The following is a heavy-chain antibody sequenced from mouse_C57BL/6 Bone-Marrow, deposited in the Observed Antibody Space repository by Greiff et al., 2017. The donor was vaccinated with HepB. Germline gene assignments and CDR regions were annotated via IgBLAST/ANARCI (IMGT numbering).Heavy chain of an antibody. D-gene: IGHD2-3*01. J-gene: IGHJ2*01. Sequence: EVQLVESGGGLVKPGGSLKLSCAASGFTFSSYAMSWVRQTPEKRLEWVATMSDGGSYTYYPDNVKGRFTISRDNAKNNLYLQMSHLKSEDTAMYYCARDGYYDYWGQGTTLTVSS. CDR1: GFTFSSYA. V-gene: IGHV5-4*01. CDR2: MSDGGSYT. CDR3: ARDGYYDY.